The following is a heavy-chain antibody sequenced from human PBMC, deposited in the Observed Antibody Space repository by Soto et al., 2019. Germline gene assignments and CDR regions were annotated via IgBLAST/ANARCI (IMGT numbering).Heavy chain of an antibody. CDR1: GFTVSSNY. CDR2: IYSGGST. CDR3: ARADYDILTGYYFYY. V-gene: IGHV3-53*01. D-gene: IGHD3-9*01. Sequence: GGSLRLSCAASGFTVSSNYMSWVRQAPGKGLEWVSVIYSGGSTYYADSVKGRFTISRDNSKNTLYLQMNSLRAEDTAVYYCARADYDILTGYYFYYWGQGTLVTVSS. J-gene: IGHJ4*02.